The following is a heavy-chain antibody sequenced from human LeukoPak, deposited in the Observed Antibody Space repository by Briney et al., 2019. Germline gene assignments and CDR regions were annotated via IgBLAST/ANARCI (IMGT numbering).Heavy chain of an antibody. J-gene: IGHJ6*03. CDR2: IIPIFGTA. CDR3: ARDPLPYYASSGYRSYYYYMDV. CDR1: GGTFSSYA. Sequence: SVKVSCKASGGTFSSYAISWVRQAPGQGLEWMGGIIPIFGTANYAQKFQGRVTITTDESTSTAYMELSSLRSEDTAVYYCARDPLPYYASSGYRSYYYYMDVWDKGTTVTVSS. V-gene: IGHV1-69*05. D-gene: IGHD3-22*01.